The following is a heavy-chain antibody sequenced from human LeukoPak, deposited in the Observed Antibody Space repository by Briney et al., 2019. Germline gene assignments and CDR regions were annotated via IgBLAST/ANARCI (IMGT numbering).Heavy chain of an antibody. Sequence: PSETLSLTCTVSGGSISSYYRSWIRQPPGKGLEWIGYIYYSGTTNYNPSLKSRVTISVDTSKNQFSLKLSSVTAADTAVYYCARVSMIVVQIDYWGQGTLVTVSS. V-gene: IGHV4-59*12. D-gene: IGHD3-22*01. CDR3: ARVSMIVVQIDY. J-gene: IGHJ4*02. CDR2: IYYSGTT. CDR1: GGSISSYY.